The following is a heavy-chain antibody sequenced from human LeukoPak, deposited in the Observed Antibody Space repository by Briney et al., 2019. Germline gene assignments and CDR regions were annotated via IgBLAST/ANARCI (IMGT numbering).Heavy chain of an antibody. CDR1: GGTFSSYT. Sequence: SVKVSCKASGGTFSSYTISWVRQAPGQGLEWMERIIPILGIANYAQKFQGRVTITADKSTSTAYMELSSLSSEDTAVYYCAREEVGATFDYWGQGTLVTVSS. V-gene: IGHV1-69*04. CDR2: IIPILGIA. CDR3: AREEVGATFDY. D-gene: IGHD1-26*01. J-gene: IGHJ4*02.